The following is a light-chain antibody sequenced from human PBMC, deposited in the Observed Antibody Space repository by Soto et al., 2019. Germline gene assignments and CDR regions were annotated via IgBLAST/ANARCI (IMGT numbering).Light chain of an antibody. V-gene: IGKV1-6*01. Sequence: IQMTQSPSSLSASVGDRVTITCRASQDIRNYLDWYQQKPGKAPKLLIYAASSLQTGVPSRFSGSGSGTDFTLTISSLQPEDFATYYCLQDYNYPWTFGQGTKVDI. CDR3: LQDYNYPWT. J-gene: IGKJ1*01. CDR2: AAS. CDR1: QDIRNY.